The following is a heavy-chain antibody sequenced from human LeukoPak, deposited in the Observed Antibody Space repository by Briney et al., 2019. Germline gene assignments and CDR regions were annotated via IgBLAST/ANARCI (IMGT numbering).Heavy chain of an antibody. J-gene: IGHJ5*02. CDR3: ARVVPAAIGWFGELLGRFDP. CDR2: IYYSGST. CDR1: GGSISTYY. V-gene: IGHV4-59*01. Sequence: SETLSLTCTVSGGSISTYYWSWIRQPPGKGLEWIGYIYYSGSTKYNPSLKSRVTISVDTSKNRFSLKLSSVTAADTAVYYCARVVPAAIGWFGELLGRFDPWGQGTLVTVSS. D-gene: IGHD3-10*01.